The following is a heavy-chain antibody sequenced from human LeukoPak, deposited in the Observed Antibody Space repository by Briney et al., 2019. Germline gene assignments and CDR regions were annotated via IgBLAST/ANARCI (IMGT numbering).Heavy chain of an antibody. CDR2: INSDGGGA. J-gene: IGHJ5*02. CDR1: GFTFSSYW. Sequence: GGSLRLSCAASGFTFSSYWMHWVRQGPGKGLVWISRINSDGGGAIYADSVKGRFTVSRDNAKNTLYLQMNSLRAEDTAVYYCARDVPHNWFDTWGQRTLVTVSS. CDR3: ARDVPHNWFDT. V-gene: IGHV3-74*01.